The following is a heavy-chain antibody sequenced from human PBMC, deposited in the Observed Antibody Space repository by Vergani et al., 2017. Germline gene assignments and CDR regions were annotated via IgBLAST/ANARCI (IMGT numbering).Heavy chain of an antibody. CDR3: ARAQQQLGASGWFDP. V-gene: IGHV4-31*03. J-gene: IGHJ5*02. Sequence: QVQLRQWGAGLVKPSETLSLTCTVSGGSISSGGYYWSWIRQHPGKGLEWIGYIYYSGSTYYNPSLKSRVTISVDTSKNQFSLKLSSVTAADTAVYYCARAQQQLGASGWFDPWGQGTLVTVSS. CDR2: IYYSGST. CDR1: GGSISSGGYY. D-gene: IGHD6-13*01.